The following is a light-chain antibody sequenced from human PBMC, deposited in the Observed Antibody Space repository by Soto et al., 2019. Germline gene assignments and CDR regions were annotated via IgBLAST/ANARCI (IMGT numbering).Light chain of an antibody. Sequence: EIVLTQSPATLSLSPGERATLSCRASQSVSSYLAWYQQKPGQAPRLLIYDASNRATGIPARFSGSGSGTDFTLTISSLVTEDFAVYYWQQRSNWPPWTFGQGTKVEIK. J-gene: IGKJ1*01. CDR3: QQRSNWPPWT. CDR2: DAS. V-gene: IGKV3-11*01. CDR1: QSVSSY.